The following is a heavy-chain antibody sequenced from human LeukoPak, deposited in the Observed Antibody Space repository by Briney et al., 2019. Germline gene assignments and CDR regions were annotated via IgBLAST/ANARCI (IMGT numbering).Heavy chain of an antibody. J-gene: IGHJ4*02. CDR1: GGSISNYW. V-gene: IGHV4-59*01. D-gene: IGHD6-13*01. CDR2: VFDSGST. Sequence: SETLSLTCAVSGGSISNYWWSWIRQPPGKGLEWIGYVFDSGSTNYNPSLKSRVTISVDTSKKQFSLKLSSVTAADTAVYYCARGYSSSWNYFDYWGQGTLVSVSS. CDR3: ARGYSSSWNYFDY.